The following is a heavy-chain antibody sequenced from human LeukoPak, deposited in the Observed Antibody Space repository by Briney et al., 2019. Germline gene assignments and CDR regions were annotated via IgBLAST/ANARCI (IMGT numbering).Heavy chain of an antibody. V-gene: IGHV4-4*07. CDR2: IYASGST. CDR1: GGAISSYY. J-gene: IGHJ4*02. CDR3: ARLSDIVVVPAATPLFDY. Sequence: SETLSLTCTVPGGAISSYYWGWIRQPAGKGLEWIGRIYASGSTNYNSSLKSRVTISVDTSKNQFSLKLSSVTAADTAVYYCARLSDIVVVPAATPLFDYWGQGTLVTVSS. D-gene: IGHD2-2*01.